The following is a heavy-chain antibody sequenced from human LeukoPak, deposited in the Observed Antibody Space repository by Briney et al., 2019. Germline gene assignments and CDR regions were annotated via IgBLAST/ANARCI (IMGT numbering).Heavy chain of an antibody. D-gene: IGHD2-2*02. V-gene: IGHV4-59*01. CDR1: GGSTSSYY. CDR2: IYYSGST. J-gene: IGHJ3*02. CDR3: ARPLYTGGFDI. Sequence: TSETLSLTCTVSGGSTSSYYWSWIRQPPGKGLEWIGYIYYSGSTNYNPSLKSRVTISVDTSKNQFSLKLSSVTAADTAVYYCARPLYTGGFDIWGQGTMVTVSS.